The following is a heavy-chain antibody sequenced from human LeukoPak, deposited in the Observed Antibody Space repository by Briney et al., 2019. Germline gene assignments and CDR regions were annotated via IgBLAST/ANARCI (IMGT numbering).Heavy chain of an antibody. V-gene: IGHV3-23*01. CDR1: GFTFSTYA. J-gene: IGHJ4*02. Sequence: GGSLRLSCAASGFTFSTYAMSWVRQAPGEGLVWVSDISGSGGRTYYADSVKGRFTISRDNSKKTLYLQMGSLRAEDMAVYYCARDPSDYCSGGSCYSGGYYFDYWGQGTLVTVSS. CDR3: ARDPSDYCSGGSCYSGGYYFDY. CDR2: ISGSGGRT. D-gene: IGHD2-15*01.